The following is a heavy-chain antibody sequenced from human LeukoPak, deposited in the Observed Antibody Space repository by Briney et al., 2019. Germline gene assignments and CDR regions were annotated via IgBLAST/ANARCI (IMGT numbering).Heavy chain of an antibody. Sequence: SETLSLTCTVSGGSISSYYWSWIRQPPGKGLEWIWYIYYSGSTNYNPSLKSRVTISVDTSKNQFSLKLSSVSAAGTAVYYCAREDEYGDYVGAFDIWGQGTMVTVSS. V-gene: IGHV4-59*01. D-gene: IGHD4-17*01. CDR2: IYYSGST. CDR1: GGSISSYY. CDR3: AREDEYGDYVGAFDI. J-gene: IGHJ3*02.